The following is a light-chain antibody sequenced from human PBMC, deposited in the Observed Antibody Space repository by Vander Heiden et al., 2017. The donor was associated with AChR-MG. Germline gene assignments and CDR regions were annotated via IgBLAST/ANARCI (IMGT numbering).Light chain of an antibody. CDR1: SSNIGSNY. CDR2: SNN. V-gene: IGLV1-47*02. Sequence: QSVLTQPPSASGTPGQTVTISCSGSSSNIGSNYVYWYQQLPGTAPKLLIYSNNHRPSGVPDRFSGSKSGTSASLAISGLRSEDEADYYCAAWDDSLSVHVVFGGGTKLTVL. J-gene: IGLJ2*01. CDR3: AAWDDSLSVHVV.